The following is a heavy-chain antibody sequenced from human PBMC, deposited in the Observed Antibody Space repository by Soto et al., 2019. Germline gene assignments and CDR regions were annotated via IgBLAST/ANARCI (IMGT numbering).Heavy chain of an antibody. V-gene: IGHV1-18*01. J-gene: IGHJ5*02. D-gene: IGHD1-26*01. CDR1: GYTFTSYA. Sequence: ASVKVSCKTSGYTFTSYAINWVRQAPGQGLEWMGWISPSNGNTNYAQKLQGRVTMTTDTSTSTVYMELRSLRSDDTAVYYCARASGSSYWFDPWGQGTLVTVSS. CDR2: ISPSNGNT. CDR3: ARASGSSYWFDP.